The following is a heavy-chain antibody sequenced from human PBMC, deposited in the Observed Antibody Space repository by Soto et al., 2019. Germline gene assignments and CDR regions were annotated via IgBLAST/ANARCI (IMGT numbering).Heavy chain of an antibody. CDR1: GFTFRNYD. J-gene: IGHJ6*02. CDR3: ARTDRDFYGLDV. Sequence: EVQLVESGGGLVQPGGSLRLSCEASGFTFRNYDMHWVRQGTGKGLEWVSGISAAGDPDYADSVEGRFTISRENAQNSFVLQMHRLRVGATAVSYCARTDRDFYGLDVWGQGTMVIVSS. V-gene: IGHV3-13*05. CDR2: ISAAGDP.